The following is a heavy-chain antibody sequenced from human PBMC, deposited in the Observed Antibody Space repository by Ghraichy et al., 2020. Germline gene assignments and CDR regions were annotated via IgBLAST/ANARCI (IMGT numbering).Heavy chain of an antibody. Sequence: SETLSLTCAVYGGSFSGYYWSWIRQPPGKGLEWIGEINHSGSTNYNPSLKSRVTISVDTSKNQFSLKLSSVTAADTAVYYCARVGRYLNYFDYWGQGTLVTVSS. CDR3: ARVGRYLNYFDY. J-gene: IGHJ4*02. D-gene: IGHD3-9*01. CDR1: GGSFSGYY. V-gene: IGHV4-34*01. CDR2: INHSGST.